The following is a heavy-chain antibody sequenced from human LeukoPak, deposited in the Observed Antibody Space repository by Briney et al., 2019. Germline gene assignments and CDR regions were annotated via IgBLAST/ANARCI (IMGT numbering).Heavy chain of an antibody. Sequence: GGSLRLSCAASGFTVSRNYMSWVRQAPGKGLEWVSVIYSGGSTYYADSVKGRFTISSDNSKNTLYLQMNSLRAEDTAVYYCARDPYGYNQQWLARGLVYWRQGTLVTVSS. V-gene: IGHV3-53*01. CDR1: GFTVSRNY. CDR2: IYSGGST. CDR3: ARDPYGYNQQWLARGLVY. J-gene: IGHJ4*02. D-gene: IGHD6-19*01.